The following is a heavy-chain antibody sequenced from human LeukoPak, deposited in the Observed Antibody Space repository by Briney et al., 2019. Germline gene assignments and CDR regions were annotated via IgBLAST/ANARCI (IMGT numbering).Heavy chain of an antibody. CDR3: ARDPGRYFNYCYGMDV. J-gene: IGHJ6*02. D-gene: IGHD1-26*01. CDR1: GYTFTGYY. CDR2: INPNSGGT. V-gene: IGHV1-2*02. Sequence: ASVKVSCKASGYTFTGYYMHWVRQAPGQGLEWMGWINPNSGGTNYAQKFQGRVTMTRDTSISTAYMELSRLRSDATAVYSCARDPGRYFNYCYGMDVWGQGTRSPSP.